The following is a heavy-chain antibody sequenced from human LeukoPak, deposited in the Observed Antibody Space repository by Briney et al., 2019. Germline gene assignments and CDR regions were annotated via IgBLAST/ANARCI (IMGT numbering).Heavy chain of an antibody. CDR2: IYSGGST. J-gene: IGHJ3*02. D-gene: IGHD6-19*01. CDR3: AREGQWLVGDAFDI. Sequence: GGSLRLSCAASGLTFTSYGIHWVRQAPGKGLEWVSVIYSGGSTYYADSVKGRFTISRDNSKNTLYLQMNSLRAEDTAVYYCAREGQWLVGDAFDIWGQGTMVTVSS. CDR1: GLTFTSYG. V-gene: IGHV3-53*01.